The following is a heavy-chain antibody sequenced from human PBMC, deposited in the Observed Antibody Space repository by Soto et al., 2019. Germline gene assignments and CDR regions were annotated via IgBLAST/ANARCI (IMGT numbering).Heavy chain of an antibody. D-gene: IGHD3-16*01. CDR3: VRIRYQLPSSVLWLDP. CDR2: INHVGGT. CDR1: GGFLSESY. V-gene: IGHV4-34*01. Sequence: SETLSLTCAVYGGFLSESYWTWIRQPPGKGLEWIGEINHVGGTNYNPSLKSRVTMSVDTSQNQFSLRLISVTAADTAMYFCVRIRYQLPSSVLWLDPWGQGTTVTVYS. J-gene: IGHJ5*02.